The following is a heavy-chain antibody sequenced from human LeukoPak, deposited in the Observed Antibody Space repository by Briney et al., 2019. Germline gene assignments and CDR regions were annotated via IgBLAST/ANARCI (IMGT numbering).Heavy chain of an antibody. Sequence: ASVKVSCKVSGYTFTDYYMHWVQQAPGKGLEWMGIVDPEDGETIYTEKFQGRVTITADKSTDTAYMELSSLGSEDTAVYYCATPLGKGWADDAFDIWGQGTMVTVSS. D-gene: IGHD6-19*01. CDR1: GYTFTDYY. J-gene: IGHJ3*02. CDR2: VDPEDGET. V-gene: IGHV1-69-2*01. CDR3: ATPLGKGWADDAFDI.